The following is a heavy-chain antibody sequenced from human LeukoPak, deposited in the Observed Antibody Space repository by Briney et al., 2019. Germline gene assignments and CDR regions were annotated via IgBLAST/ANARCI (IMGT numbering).Heavy chain of an antibody. V-gene: IGHV6-1*01. Sequence: SQTLSLTCAVSGDSVSSKNGAWNWIRQSPSRGLEWLGRTYYRSKWYNDYAESMEGRMTISQDTSKNQYSLHLNSVTPDDTAVYYSARDFGTTGWHTFDYWGQGTLVTVSS. D-gene: IGHD6-19*01. CDR3: ARDFGTTGWHTFDY. J-gene: IGHJ4*02. CDR1: GDSVSSKNGA. CDR2: TYYRSKWYN.